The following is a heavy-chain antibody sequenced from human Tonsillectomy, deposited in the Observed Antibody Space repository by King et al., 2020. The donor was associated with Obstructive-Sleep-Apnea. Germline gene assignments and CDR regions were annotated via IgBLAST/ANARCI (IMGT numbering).Heavy chain of an antibody. D-gene: IGHD3-22*01. CDR1: GFSFSGSA. V-gene: IGHV3-73*02. J-gene: IGHJ5*02. Sequence: VQLVESGGGLVQPGGSLKLSCAASGFSFSGSAIHWVRQASGKGLEWIGRIRTKANTYATEYAASVKGRFTISRNDSKNTAYLQMNSLKTEDTAVYYCTKRTGGYYDSSGAWGQGTLVTVSS. CDR3: TKRTGGYYDSSGA. CDR2: IRTKANTYAT.